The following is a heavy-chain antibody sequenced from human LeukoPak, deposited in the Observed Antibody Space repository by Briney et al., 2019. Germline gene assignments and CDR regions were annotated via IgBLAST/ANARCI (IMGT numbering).Heavy chain of an antibody. V-gene: IGHV3-23*01. D-gene: IGHD6-13*01. Sequence: PGGSLRLSCAASGFTFSSYAMSWVRQAPGKGLEWVSTISAGGGSTYYADSVKGRFTISRDSSKNTLYLQMNSLRAEDTAIYYCAKAYGAIAAAGTVGFDIWGQGTMVTVSS. J-gene: IGHJ3*02. CDR2: ISAGGGST. CDR1: GFTFSSYA. CDR3: AKAYGAIAAAGTVGFDI.